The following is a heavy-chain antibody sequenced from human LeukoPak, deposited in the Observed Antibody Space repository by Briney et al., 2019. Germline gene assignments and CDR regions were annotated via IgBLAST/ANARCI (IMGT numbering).Heavy chain of an antibody. CDR2: IWFDGSNK. V-gene: IGHV3-33*01. D-gene: IGHD3-10*01. CDR1: GFTFSSYG. CDR3: ARDVTMVRGVITFYGMDV. Sequence: GGSLRLSCAASGFTFSSYGMHWVRQAPGKGLEWVAVIWFDGSNKYYAASVKRRFTISRDNSKNTLYLQMNSLRAEDTAVYYCARDVTMVRGVITFYGMDVWGQGTTVTVSS. J-gene: IGHJ6*02.